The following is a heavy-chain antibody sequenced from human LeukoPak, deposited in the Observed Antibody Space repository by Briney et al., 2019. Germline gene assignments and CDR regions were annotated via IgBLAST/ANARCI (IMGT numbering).Heavy chain of an antibody. CDR2: IYYSGST. Sequence: TSETLSLTCTVSGGSISSYYWSWIRQPPGKGLEWIGYIYYSGSTNYNPSLKSRVTISVDTSKNQFSLKLSSVTAADTAVYYCASTRVRWYPDYWGQGTLVTVSS. V-gene: IGHV4-59*12. CDR3: ASTRVRWYPDY. J-gene: IGHJ4*02. CDR1: GGSISSYY. D-gene: IGHD4-23*01.